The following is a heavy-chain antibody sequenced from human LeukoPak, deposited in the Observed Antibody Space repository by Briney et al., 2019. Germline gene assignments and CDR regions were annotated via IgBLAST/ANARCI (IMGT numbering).Heavy chain of an antibody. CDR3: ARDRAVRYFDY. CDR1: GFTFSNYG. CDR2: IWYDGTKK. Sequence: QPGGSLRLSCAASGFTFSNYGMHWVRQAPGKGLEWVAVIWYDGTKKYYADSVKGRLTISRDNSKNTLYLEMNSLRAEDTAVYYCARDRAVRYFDYWGQGTLVTVSS. V-gene: IGHV3-33*08. J-gene: IGHJ4*02.